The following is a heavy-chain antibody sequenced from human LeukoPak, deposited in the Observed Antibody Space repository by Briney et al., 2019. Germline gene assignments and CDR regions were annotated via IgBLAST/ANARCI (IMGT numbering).Heavy chain of an antibody. CDR2: IYPGDSDT. V-gene: IGHV5-51*01. J-gene: IGHJ4*02. D-gene: IGHD5-18*01. Sequence: GESLKISCKGSGYSFTSYWIGWVRQMPGKGLEWMGVIYPGDSDTRYSPSFQGQVTISADKSISTAYLQWSSLKASDTAMYYCASAYSYGLYYFDYWGQGTLVTVSS. CDR1: GYSFTSYW. CDR3: ASAYSYGLYYFDY.